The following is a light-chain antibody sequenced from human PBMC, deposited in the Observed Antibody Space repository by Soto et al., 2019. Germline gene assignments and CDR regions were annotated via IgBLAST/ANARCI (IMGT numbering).Light chain of an antibody. Sequence: EIVMTQSPATLSVSPGERATLSCRASQSVSSNLAWYQQKPGQAPRLLIYGASTRATGIPARFSGSGSGTELTLTISSLQSEDFALYYCQQYNNWPPSWTFGQGTKVEIK. V-gene: IGKV3-15*01. J-gene: IGKJ1*01. CDR3: QQYNNWPPSWT. CDR1: QSVSSN. CDR2: GAS.